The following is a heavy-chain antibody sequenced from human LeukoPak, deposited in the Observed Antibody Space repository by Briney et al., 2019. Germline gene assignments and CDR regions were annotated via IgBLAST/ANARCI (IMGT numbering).Heavy chain of an antibody. V-gene: IGHV3-7*01. CDR1: GFTFTTYW. D-gene: IGHD4-17*01. J-gene: IGHJ4*02. CDR2: IKQDGSVQ. CDR3: ARESRTTVTFDY. Sequence: GGSLRLSCAASGFTFTTYWMGWVRQAPGKGLEWVANIKQDGSVQYYVDSVKGRFTISRDNAKNSLYLQMNSLRAEDTAVYYCARESRTTVTFDYWGQGTLVTVSS.